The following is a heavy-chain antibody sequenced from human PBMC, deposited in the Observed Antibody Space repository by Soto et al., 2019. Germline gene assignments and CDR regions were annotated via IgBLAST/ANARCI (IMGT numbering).Heavy chain of an antibody. V-gene: IGHV4-4*02. CDR1: GDSVTSSNW. J-gene: IGHJ4*02. CDR2: IYHSEST. Sequence: SETLSLTCAVSGDSVTSSNWWSWVRQPPGKGLEWIGEIYHSESTNYNPSLKSRVTMSIDKSKNQFSLKLTSVTAADTAVYFCARYDFGIFDYWGQGALVTVSS. D-gene: IGHD4-17*01. CDR3: ARYDFGIFDY.